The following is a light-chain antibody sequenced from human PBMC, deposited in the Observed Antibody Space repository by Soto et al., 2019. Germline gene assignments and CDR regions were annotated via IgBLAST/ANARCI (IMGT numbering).Light chain of an antibody. CDR3: QQANSFPWT. CDR2: GAS. J-gene: IGKJ1*01. CDR1: QSISGD. Sequence: EIVMTQSPATLSVSPGERVTLSCGASQSISGDLAWYQQKPGQAPRLVIYGASTRATGVPARFSGSGSATEFTLTISSLQSEDFATYYCQQANSFPWTFGQGTKVEIK. V-gene: IGKV3-15*01.